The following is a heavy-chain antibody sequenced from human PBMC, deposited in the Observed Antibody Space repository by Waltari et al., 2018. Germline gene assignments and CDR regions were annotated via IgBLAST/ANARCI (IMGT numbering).Heavy chain of an antibody. J-gene: IGHJ4*01. D-gene: IGHD2-21*01. CDR3: QEGHYSDR. CDR1: GFTFSSCA. CDR2: VSIDGGTK. V-gene: IGHV3-30*02. Sequence: QVHLVESGGGVVQPGGSLRLSCVASGFTFSSCAMHWVRQAPGKGLEWVAFVSIDGGTKYYTDSVRGRFTISRDNARQSVFLQMDFLSVEDTATYYCQEGHYSDRWGQGTLVTVSS.